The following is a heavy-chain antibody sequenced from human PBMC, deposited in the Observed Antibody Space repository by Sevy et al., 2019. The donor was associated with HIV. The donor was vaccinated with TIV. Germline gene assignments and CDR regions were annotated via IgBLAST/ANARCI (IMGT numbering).Heavy chain of an antibody. CDR3: AKDRSGSWSVDY. Sequence: GGSLRLSCAGSGFTFYNYGIHWVRQAPGKGLEWGTMISNDGKNENYADSVKGRFTISRDNSKNTVYLQMNSLRPDDTAIYYCAKDRSGSWSVDYWGQGTLVTVSS. V-gene: IGHV3-30*18. J-gene: IGHJ4*02. CDR2: ISNDGKNE. CDR1: GFTFYNYG. D-gene: IGHD6-13*01.